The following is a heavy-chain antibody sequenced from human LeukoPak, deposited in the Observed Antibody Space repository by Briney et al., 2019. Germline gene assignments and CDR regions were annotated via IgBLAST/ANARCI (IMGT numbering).Heavy chain of an antibody. V-gene: IGHV1-18*01. CDR1: GYTFRDFG. D-gene: IGHD6-13*01. CDR2: ISAYNGNT. J-gene: IGHJ4*02. Sequence: ASVKVSCKASGYTFRDFGISWVRQAPGQGLEWMGWISAYNGNTNYAQKLQGRVTMTTDTSTSTAYMELRSLRSDDTAVYYCARTWYSSSWSTFDYWGQGTLVTVSS. CDR3: ARTWYSSSWSTFDY.